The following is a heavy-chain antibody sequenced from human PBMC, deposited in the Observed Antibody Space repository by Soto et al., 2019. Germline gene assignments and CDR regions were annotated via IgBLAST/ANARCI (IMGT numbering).Heavy chain of an antibody. CDR1: GFTFSRCW. CDR2: SNGDGSTT. D-gene: IGHD3-9*01. J-gene: IGHJ4*02. V-gene: IGHV3-74*01. CDR3: ARAEDSDILTGFFDY. Sequence: GGSLRLSCAASGFTFSRCWMHWVRQAPGKGLLWVSRSNGDGSTTAYADSVEGRFTIARDNADNTLYLQMNSLRAEDTAVYYCARAEDSDILTGFFDYWGQGSLVTVSS.